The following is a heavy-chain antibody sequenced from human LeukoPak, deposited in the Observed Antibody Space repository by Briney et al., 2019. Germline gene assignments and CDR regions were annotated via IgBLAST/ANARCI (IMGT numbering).Heavy chain of an antibody. CDR3: ARGINVGATSR. CDR2: IHYSGST. J-gene: IGHJ4*02. CDR1: GDSLGNYY. Sequence: SETLSLTGTVSGDSLGNYYWSWVRQSPGKGLEWIGCIHYSGSTKYNPSLKSRASISVDTSRNQFSLEVTSVTAADTAVYFCARGINVGATSRWGQGTLVTVSS. D-gene: IGHD1-26*01. V-gene: IGHV4-59*01.